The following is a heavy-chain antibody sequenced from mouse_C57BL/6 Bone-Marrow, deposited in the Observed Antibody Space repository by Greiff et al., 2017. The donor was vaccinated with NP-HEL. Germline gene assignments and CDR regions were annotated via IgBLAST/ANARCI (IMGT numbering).Heavy chain of an antibody. D-gene: IGHD1-1*01. CDR1: GFTFSDYG. CDR3: ARTMYYGSSYEYIDV. CDR2: ISSGSSTI. J-gene: IGHJ1*03. V-gene: IGHV5-17*01. Sequence: EVNLVESGGGLVKPGGSLKLSCAASGFTFSDYGMHWVRQAPEKGLEWVAYISSGSSTIYYADTVKGRFTISRDNAKNTLFLQMTSLRSEDTAMYYCARTMYYGSSYEYIDVWGTGTTVTVSS.